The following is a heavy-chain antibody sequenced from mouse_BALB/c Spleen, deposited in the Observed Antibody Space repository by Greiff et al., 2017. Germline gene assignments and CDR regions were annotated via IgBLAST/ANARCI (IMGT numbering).Heavy chain of an antibody. Sequence: VQLKESGGGLVQPGGSRKLSCAASGFTFSSFGMHWVRQAPEKGLEWVAYISSGSSTIYYADTVKGRFTISRDNPKNTLFLQMTSLRSEDTAMYYCARAYGSSYGFAYWGQGTLVTVSA. CDR3: ARAYGSSYGFAY. D-gene: IGHD1-1*01. V-gene: IGHV5-17*02. CDR1: GFTFSSFG. J-gene: IGHJ3*01. CDR2: ISSGSSTI.